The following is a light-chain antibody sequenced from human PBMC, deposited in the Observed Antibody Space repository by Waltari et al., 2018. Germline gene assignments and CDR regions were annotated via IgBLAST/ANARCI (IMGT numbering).Light chain of an antibody. CDR1: NIGTKS. CDR2: YDS. Sequence: SYVLTQPPSVSVAPGETARITWGGNNIGTKSVHWSRQKPGQAPVLVISYDSDRPPGIPERFSGSNSGDTATLTISRVEAGDEADYYCQVWDANNEPGLFGTGTEVTV. CDR3: QVWDANNEPGL. V-gene: IGLV3-21*01. J-gene: IGLJ1*01.